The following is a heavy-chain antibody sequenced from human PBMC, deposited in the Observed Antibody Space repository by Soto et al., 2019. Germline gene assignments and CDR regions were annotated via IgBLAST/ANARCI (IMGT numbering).Heavy chain of an antibody. CDR2: ISYDGENQ. D-gene: IGHD3-10*01. V-gene: IGHV3-30*04. Sequence: GGSWSLSCAASGFIFIHYAMHWFRQPPGKGLEWVALISYDGENQYFTDSVRGRFTISRDNSKTAVYLEMNDLRLDDTATYYCVSPHSESSNAFDLWGQGTLVTVSS. J-gene: IGHJ5*02. CDR1: GFIFIHYA. CDR3: VSPHSESSNAFDL.